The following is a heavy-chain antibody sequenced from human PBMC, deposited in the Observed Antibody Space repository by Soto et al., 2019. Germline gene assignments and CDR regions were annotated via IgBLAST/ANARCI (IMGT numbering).Heavy chain of an antibody. CDR3: ASSPPYSNYWYVSFDL. D-gene: IGHD6-13*01. V-gene: IGHV1-69*12. CDR1: GGTFISYA. J-gene: IGHJ2*01. CDR2: IIPIFGTT. Sequence: QVQLVQSGAEMKKPGSSVKVSCKASGGTFISYAITWVRQAPGQGLEWMGGIIPIFGTTNFAQKFQDRVTIPADDSTTTAYIELRRLSSEDTAVYYCASSPPYSNYWYVSFDLWGRGTLVTVSS.